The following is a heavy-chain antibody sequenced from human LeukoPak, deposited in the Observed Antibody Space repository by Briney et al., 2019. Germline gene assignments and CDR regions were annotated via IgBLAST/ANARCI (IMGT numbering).Heavy chain of an antibody. CDR1: GYTFTTYT. CDR3: AREVAI. Sequence: ASVKVSCKASGYTFTTYTMHWVRQAPGQGLEWMGLMHAGNENTKYSQKFQGRVTITWDTSASTAYMELSSLRSEDTAVYYCAREVAIWGQGTLVTVSS. D-gene: IGHD2-15*01. V-gene: IGHV1-3*01. J-gene: IGHJ4*02. CDR2: MHAGNENT.